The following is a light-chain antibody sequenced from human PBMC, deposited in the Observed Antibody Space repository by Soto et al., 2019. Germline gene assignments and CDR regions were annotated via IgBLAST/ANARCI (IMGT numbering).Light chain of an antibody. V-gene: IGKV1-5*03. CDR3: QQYNSYSWT. Sequence: DIQMTQSPSTLSASVGDRVTITCRASQSLNNWLAWYQQKPGNAPKVLIYKASGLESGVPSRFSASGSGTEFTLTISSLQPDEFATYYCQQYNSYSWTFGQGTKVEIK. CDR2: KAS. CDR1: QSLNNW. J-gene: IGKJ1*01.